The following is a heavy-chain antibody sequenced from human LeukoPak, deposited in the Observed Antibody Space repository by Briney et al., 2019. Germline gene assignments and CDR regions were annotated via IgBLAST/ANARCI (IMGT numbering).Heavy chain of an antibody. Sequence: PGGSLRLSCAASGITVSTNYMSWVRQAPGKGLEWVSIAFSDGRTFYADSVKGRFTISRDSSKNTVFLQMNSLRAEDTAVYNCARGDFDYWGQGTLVTVSS. V-gene: IGHV3-53*01. CDR3: ARGDFDY. CDR1: GITVSTNY. CDR2: AFSDGRT. J-gene: IGHJ4*02.